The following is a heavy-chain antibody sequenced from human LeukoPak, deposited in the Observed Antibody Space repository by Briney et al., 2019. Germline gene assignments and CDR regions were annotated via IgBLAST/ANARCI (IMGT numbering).Heavy chain of an antibody. J-gene: IGHJ4*02. CDR2: VSESGDSI. D-gene: IGHD4-17*01. V-gene: IGHV3-23*01. CDR3: AKCLRGVTTGPHY. Sequence: GGYLRLSSAASGFTFSHYAMTWVRQGPGQGLEWVSTVSESGDSIYYADSVKGRFIISRDNSKNTMYLQMNSLRAEDTAIYYCAKCLRGVTTGPHYWGQGTLVTVSS. CDR1: GFTFSHYA.